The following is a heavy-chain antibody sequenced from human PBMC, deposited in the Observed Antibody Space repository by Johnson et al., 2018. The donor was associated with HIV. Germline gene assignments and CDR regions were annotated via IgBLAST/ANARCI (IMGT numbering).Heavy chain of an antibody. D-gene: IGHD3-16*01. CDR1: GFTFSSYA. Sequence: VQLVESGGGLVKPGGSLRLSCAASGFTFSSYAMNWVRQPPGKGLEWVSTVGGSTSSTSYADSVKGRFTISRDNSNNTLYLQMNSLRAEDTAIYYGARVPPGRGLGAFDIWGQGTMVTVSS. J-gene: IGHJ3*02. CDR3: ARVPPGRGLGAFDI. CDR2: VGGSTSST. V-gene: IGHV3-23*04.